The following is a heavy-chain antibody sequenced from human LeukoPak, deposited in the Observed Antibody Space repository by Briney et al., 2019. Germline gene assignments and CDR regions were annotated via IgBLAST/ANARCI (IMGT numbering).Heavy chain of an antibody. V-gene: IGHV4-59*08. J-gene: IGHJ4*02. Sequence: SETLTLTCSVSDGSTTGYYWSWIRQPPGKGLEWVAYVYYTGRTLYNPSLESRVTISVDTSKTQFSLTVTSVTAADTAVYYCARGSIAAAGHFFDYWGQGTLVTVSS. D-gene: IGHD6-13*01. CDR3: ARGSIAAAGHFFDY. CDR1: DGSTTGYY. CDR2: VYYTGRT.